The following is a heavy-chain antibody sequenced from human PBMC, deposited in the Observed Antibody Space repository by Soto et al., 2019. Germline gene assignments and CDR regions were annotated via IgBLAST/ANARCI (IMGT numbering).Heavy chain of an antibody. V-gene: IGHV4-39*01. D-gene: IGHD3-3*02. CDR1: GGSISSSSSY. CDR3: ASPKIAFYNWFDP. Sequence: QLQLQESGPGLVKPSETLSLTCTVSGGSISSSSSYWGWIRQPPGKGLEGIGSIYYSGRTYYNPSLKSRVTISVDTSKNQFSLKLSSVTAADTAVYYCASPKIAFYNWFDPWGQGTLVTVSS. CDR2: IYYSGRT. J-gene: IGHJ5*02.